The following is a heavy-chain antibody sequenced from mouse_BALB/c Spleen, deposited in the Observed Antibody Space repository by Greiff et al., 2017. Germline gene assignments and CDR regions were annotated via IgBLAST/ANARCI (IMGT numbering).Heavy chain of an antibody. V-gene: IGHV2-9-2*01. D-gene: IGHD2-1*01. J-gene: IGHJ4*01. CDR1: GFSLTSYD. Sequence: VQLVESGPGLVAPSQSLSITCTVSGFSLTSYDISWIRQPPGKGLEWLGVIWTGGGTNYNSAFMSRLSISKDNSKSQVFLKMNSLQTDDTAIYYCVRDHGNYVGDYWGQGTSVTVSS. CDR2: IWTGGGT. CDR3: VRDHGNYVGDY.